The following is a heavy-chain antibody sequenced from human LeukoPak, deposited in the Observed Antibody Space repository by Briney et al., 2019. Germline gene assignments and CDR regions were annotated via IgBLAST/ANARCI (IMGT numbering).Heavy chain of an antibody. Sequence: GGSLRLSCAASGLTFNTYGMSWVRQAPGKGLEWVSAITRSGAITYYADSVEGRFTISRDNAKNTVYLQMFSLRAEDTALYYCAKAATTGGYFDYWGQGTPATVSS. CDR3: AKAATTGGYFDY. J-gene: IGHJ4*02. CDR1: GLTFNTYG. V-gene: IGHV3-23*01. D-gene: IGHD4-17*01. CDR2: ITRSGAIT.